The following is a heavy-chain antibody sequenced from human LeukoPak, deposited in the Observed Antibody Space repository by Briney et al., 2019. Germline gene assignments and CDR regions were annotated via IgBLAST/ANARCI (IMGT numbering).Heavy chain of an antibody. D-gene: IGHD2-15*01. CDR1: GFTFSSYG. V-gene: IGHV3-30*18. J-gene: IGHJ4*02. CDR3: AKSVVVITFRFDD. Sequence: GRSLRLSCAASGFTFSSYGMHWVRQAPGKGLEWVAVISYDGSNKYYADSVKGQFTTSRDNSKNMVYLQMNNLRADDTAAYYCAKSVVVITFRFDDWGQGALVTVSS. CDR2: ISYDGSNK.